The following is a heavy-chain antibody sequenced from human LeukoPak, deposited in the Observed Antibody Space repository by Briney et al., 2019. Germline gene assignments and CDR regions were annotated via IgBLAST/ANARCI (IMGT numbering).Heavy chain of an antibody. CDR1: GYTFTSYG. J-gene: IGHJ4*02. V-gene: IGHV1-18*01. CDR3: ARDYYDSSGYLH. CDR2: ISAYNGNT. Sequence: ASVKVSCKASGYTFTSYGISWVRQAPGQGLEWVGWISAYNGNTNYAQKLQGRVTMTTDTSTSTVYMELRSLRSDDTAVYYCARDYYDSSGYLHWGRGTLVTVSS. D-gene: IGHD3-22*01.